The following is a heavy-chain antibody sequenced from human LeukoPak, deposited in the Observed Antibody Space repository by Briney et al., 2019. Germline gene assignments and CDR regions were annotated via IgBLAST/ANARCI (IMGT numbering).Heavy chain of an antibody. CDR3: AREMGSSRKVYYFDY. V-gene: IGHV1-69*05. Sequence: GASVKVSCEASGGTFSSYAISWVRQAPGQGLEWMGRIIPIFGTANYAQKFQGRVTITTDESTSTAYMELSSLRSEDTAVYYCAREMGSSRKVYYFDYWGQGTLVTVSS. J-gene: IGHJ4*02. D-gene: IGHD1-26*01. CDR1: GGTFSSYA. CDR2: IIPIFGTA.